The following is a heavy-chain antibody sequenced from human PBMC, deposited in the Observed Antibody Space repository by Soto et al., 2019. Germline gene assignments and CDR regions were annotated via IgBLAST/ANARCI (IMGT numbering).Heavy chain of an antibody. J-gene: IGHJ6*02. CDR1: GGSISSYY. V-gene: IGHV4-59*01. Sequence: KPWETLSLTCTVSGGSISSYYWSWIRQPPGKGLEWIGYIYYSGSTNYNPSLKSRVTISVDTSKNQFSLKLSSVTAADTAVYYCARSQRIYNWNYVNYYGMDVWGQGTTVTVSS. CDR3: ARSQRIYNWNYVNYYGMDV. D-gene: IGHD1-7*01. CDR2: IYYSGST.